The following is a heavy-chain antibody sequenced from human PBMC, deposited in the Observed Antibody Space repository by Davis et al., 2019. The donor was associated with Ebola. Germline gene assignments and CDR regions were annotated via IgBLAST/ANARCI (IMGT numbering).Heavy chain of an antibody. CDR2: IYYSEST. J-gene: IGHJ6*02. CDR1: GGSISSGGYY. CDR3: ARDSRWLVPGTYYYYGMDV. V-gene: IGHV4-61*08. Sequence: MPGGSLRLSCTVSGGSISSGGYYWSWIRQHPRKGLEWIGYIYYSESTNYNPSLKSRVTISVDTSKNQFSLKLSSVTAADTAVYYCARDSRWLVPGTYYYYGMDVWGQGTTVTVSS. D-gene: IGHD6-19*01.